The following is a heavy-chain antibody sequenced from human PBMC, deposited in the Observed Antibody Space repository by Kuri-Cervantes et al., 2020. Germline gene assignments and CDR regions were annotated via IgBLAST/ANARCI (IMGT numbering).Heavy chain of an antibody. CDR2: INHSGST. CDR3: ASHYGDY. CDR1: GFSLSTSGM. D-gene: IGHD4-17*01. Sequence: VKPTQTLTLTCTFSGFSLSTSGMCVSWIRQPPGKGLEWIGEINHSGSTNYNPSLKSRVTVSVDTSKNQFSLKLSSVTAADTAVYYCASHYGDYWGQGTLVTVSS. V-gene: IGHV4-39*07. J-gene: IGHJ4*02.